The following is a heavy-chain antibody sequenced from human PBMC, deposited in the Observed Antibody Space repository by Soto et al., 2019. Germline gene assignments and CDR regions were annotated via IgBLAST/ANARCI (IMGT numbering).Heavy chain of an antibody. D-gene: IGHD1-26*01. CDR2: IDPSDSYT. Sequence: GESLKISCKGSGYSFTSYWISWVRQMPGKGLEWMGRIDPSDSYTNYSPSFQGHVTISADKSISTAYLQWSSLKASDTAMYYCARHKVGVSYPDSYYYYGMDVWGQGTTVTVSS. V-gene: IGHV5-10-1*01. J-gene: IGHJ6*02. CDR1: GYSFTSYW. CDR3: ARHKVGVSYPDSYYYYGMDV.